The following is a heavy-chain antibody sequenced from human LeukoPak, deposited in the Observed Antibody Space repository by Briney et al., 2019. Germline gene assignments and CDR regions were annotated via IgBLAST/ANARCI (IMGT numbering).Heavy chain of an antibody. CDR2: INHSGST. D-gene: IGHD6-13*01. CDR1: GGSISSSSYY. CDR3: ARSSSWYPFDY. Sequence: PSETLSLTCTVSGGSISSSSYYWGWIRQPPGEGLEWIGEINHSGSTNYNPSLKSRVTISVDTSKNQFSLKLSSVTAADTAVYYCARSSSWYPFDYWGQGTLVTVSS. J-gene: IGHJ4*02. V-gene: IGHV4-39*07.